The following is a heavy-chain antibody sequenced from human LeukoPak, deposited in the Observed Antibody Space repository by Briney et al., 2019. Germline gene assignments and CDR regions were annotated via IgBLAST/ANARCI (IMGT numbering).Heavy chain of an antibody. CDR3: AEGVGQIDY. V-gene: IGHV3-9*01. CDR2: ISWNSGSI. J-gene: IGHJ4*02. Sequence: QTGGSLRLSCAASGFTFDDYAMHWVRQAPGKGLEWVSGISWNSGSIGYADSVKGRFTISRDNAKNSLYLQMNSLRAEDTALYYCAEGVGQIDYWGQGTLVTVSS. CDR1: GFTFDDYA.